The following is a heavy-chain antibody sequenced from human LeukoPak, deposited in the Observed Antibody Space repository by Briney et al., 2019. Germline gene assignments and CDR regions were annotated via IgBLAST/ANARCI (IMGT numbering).Heavy chain of an antibody. CDR3: ARDSPNYSKGAIDI. Sequence: GGSLRLSCAASGFTFSSYGMHWVRQAPGKGLVWVSHVNTDGTSTSYVDSLKGRFTISRDNAKNTLYLQMNSLRAEDTAVYYCARDSPNYSKGAIDIWGQGTMVTVSS. CDR2: VNTDGTST. D-gene: IGHD1-7*01. J-gene: IGHJ3*02. CDR1: GFTFSSYG. V-gene: IGHV3-74*01.